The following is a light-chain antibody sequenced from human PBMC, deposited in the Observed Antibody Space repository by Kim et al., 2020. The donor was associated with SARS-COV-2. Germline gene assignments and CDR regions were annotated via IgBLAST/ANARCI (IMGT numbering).Light chain of an antibody. V-gene: IGLV1-40*01. CDR2: VNH. J-gene: IGLJ1*01. CDR1: SSNIGAGFG. CDR3: QSYDSKLSGYV. Sequence: QRVTIACTGNSSNIGAGFGVHWYQQLPGTAPKLLISVNHNRPSGVPDRFSGSRSDTSASLAITGLQAEDEADYYCQSYDSKLSGYVFGTGTKVTVL.